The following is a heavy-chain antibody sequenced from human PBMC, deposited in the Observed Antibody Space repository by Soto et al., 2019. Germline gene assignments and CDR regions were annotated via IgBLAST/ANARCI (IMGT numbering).Heavy chain of an antibody. CDR1: GGTFSSDA. D-gene: IGHD3-22*01. CDR2: ISAYNGNT. J-gene: IGHJ4*02. Sequence: GASVKVSCKASGGTFSSDAISWVRQAPGQGLEWMGWISAYNGNTNYAQKLQGRVTMTTDTSTSTAYMELRSLRSDDTAVYYCARVPLGYYDSGGYPIPYYFDYWGQGTLVTVSS. CDR3: ARVPLGYYDSGGYPIPYYFDY. V-gene: IGHV1-18*01.